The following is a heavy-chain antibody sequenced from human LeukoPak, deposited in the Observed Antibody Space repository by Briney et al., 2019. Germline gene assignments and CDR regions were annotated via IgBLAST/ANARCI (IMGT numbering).Heavy chain of an antibody. D-gene: IGHD1-26*01. Sequence: PGRSLRLSCAASGFTFDDYAMHWVRQAPGKGLEWVSGISWNSGSIGYADSVKGRFTISRDNAKNSLYLQMNSLRAEDTALYYCAKAKAPGGSYWYYFDYWGQGTLVTVSS. V-gene: IGHV3-9*01. CDR2: ISWNSGSI. CDR3: AKAKAPGGSYWYYFDY. CDR1: GFTFDDYA. J-gene: IGHJ4*02.